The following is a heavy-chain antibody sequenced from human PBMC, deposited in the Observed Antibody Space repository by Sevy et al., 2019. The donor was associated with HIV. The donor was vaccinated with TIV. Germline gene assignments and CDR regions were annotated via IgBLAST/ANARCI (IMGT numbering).Heavy chain of an antibody. J-gene: IGHJ4*02. V-gene: IGHV3-48*02. CDR3: AGSITMVRGVIITGPYFDC. D-gene: IGHD3-10*01. Sequence: GGSLRLSCAASRFTFSSYSMNWVRQAPGKGLEWVSYISSSSSTIYYADSVKGRFTISRDNAKNSLYLQMNSLRDEDTAVYYCAGSITMVRGVIITGPYFDCWGQGTLVTVSS. CDR2: ISSSSSTI. CDR1: RFTFSSYS.